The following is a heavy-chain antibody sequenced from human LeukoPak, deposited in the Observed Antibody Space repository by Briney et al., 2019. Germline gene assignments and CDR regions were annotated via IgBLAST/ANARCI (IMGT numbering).Heavy chain of an antibody. CDR3: AKNRENYGEETMDV. CDR1: GFTFSNYA. J-gene: IGHJ6*04. V-gene: IGHV3-30-3*02. CDR2: ISYGGSNK. D-gene: IGHD4-17*01. Sequence: GGFLRLSCAASGFTFSNYAIHWVRQAPGKGLEWVAIISYGGSNKYYTDSVKGRFTISRDNSVNTLYLQMNSLRAEDTAVYYCAKNRENYGEETMDVWGKGTTVTVSS.